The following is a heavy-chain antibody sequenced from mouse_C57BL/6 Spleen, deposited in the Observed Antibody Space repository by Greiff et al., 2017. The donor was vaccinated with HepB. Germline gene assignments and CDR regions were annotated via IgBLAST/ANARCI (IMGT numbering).Heavy chain of an antibody. V-gene: IGHV1-50*01. CDR3: ARGEGSGLRGFAY. Sequence: QVQLQQSGAELVKPGASVKLSCKASGYTFTSYWMQWVKQRPGQGLEWIGDIDPSESYTNYNQKFKGKATLTVDTSSSTAYRQLSSLTSEDSAVYYCARGEGSGLRGFAYWGQGTLVTVSA. D-gene: IGHD3-2*02. J-gene: IGHJ3*01. CDR1: GYTFTSYW. CDR2: IDPSESYT.